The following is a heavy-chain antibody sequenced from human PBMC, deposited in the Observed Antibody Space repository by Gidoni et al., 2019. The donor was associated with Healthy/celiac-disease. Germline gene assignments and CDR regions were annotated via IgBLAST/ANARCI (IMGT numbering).Heavy chain of an antibody. J-gene: IGHJ3*02. CDR1: VFTFSSYR. D-gene: IGHD6-13*01. Sequence: QVQLVESGGGVVQPGRSLRLPCAASVFTFSSYRMHWVRQAPGKGLEWVAVIWYDGSNKYYADSVKGRFTISRDNSKNTLYLQMNSLRAEDTAVYYCASGGYSSSWYFGRSPVDIWGQGTMVTVSS. CDR2: IWYDGSNK. CDR3: ASGGYSSSWYFGRSPVDI. V-gene: IGHV3-33*01.